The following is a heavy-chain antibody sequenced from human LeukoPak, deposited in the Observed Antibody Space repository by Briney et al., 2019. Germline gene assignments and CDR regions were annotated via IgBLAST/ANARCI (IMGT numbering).Heavy chain of an antibody. CDR3: ARALGYSSSTHFDY. CDR1: GYTFTSYA. V-gene: IGHV1-3*03. D-gene: IGHD6-13*01. Sequence: ASVKVSCKASGYTFTSYAMHWVRQAPGQRLEWMGWINAGNGNTKYSQEFQGRVTITRDTSASTAYMELSSLRSEDMAVYYCARALGYSSSTHFDYWGQGTLVTVSS. CDR2: INAGNGNT. J-gene: IGHJ4*02.